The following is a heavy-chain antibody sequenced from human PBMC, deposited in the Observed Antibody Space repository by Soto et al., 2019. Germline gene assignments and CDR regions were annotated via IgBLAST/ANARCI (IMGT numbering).Heavy chain of an antibody. CDR1: DGYISSYY. J-gene: IGHJ4*02. CDR2: IYYSGST. V-gene: IGHV4-59*01. D-gene: IGHD6-19*01. Sequence: SETLSLTYTVSDGYISSYYGSWIRQPPGKGLEWIGYIYYSGSTNYNPSLKSRVTMSVDTSKNQFSLKLSSVTAADTAVYYCARVTDSSGWYPYFDYWGQGTLVSVSS. CDR3: ARVTDSSGWYPYFDY.